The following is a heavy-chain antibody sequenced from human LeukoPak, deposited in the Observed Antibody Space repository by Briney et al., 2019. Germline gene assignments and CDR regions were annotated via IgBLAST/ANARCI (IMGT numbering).Heavy chain of an antibody. CDR2: IIPMFGTP. CDR1: GDTFTTYA. J-gene: IGHJ5*02. CDR3: ARAGIPGYCTNVTCSNWLDP. Sequence: GASVKVSCKASGDTFTTYAIIWVRQAPGQGREGMGGIIPMFGTPNYAQRLQGRVTITADKSTKTAYMELSSLRSEDTAVYYCARAGIPGYCTNVTCSNWLDPWGQGTLVTVSS. V-gene: IGHV1-69*06. D-gene: IGHD2-8*01.